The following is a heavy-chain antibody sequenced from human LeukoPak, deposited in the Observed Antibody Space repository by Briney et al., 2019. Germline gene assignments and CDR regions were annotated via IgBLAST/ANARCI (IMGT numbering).Heavy chain of an antibody. D-gene: IGHD6-19*01. V-gene: IGHV3-15*01. CDR2: IKKKSDGGTT. CDR3: TGSPWATNDF. J-gene: IGHJ4*02. CDR1: GFTFSDAR. Sequence: GGSLRLSCAGSGFTFSDARMSWVRQPPGKGLEWVGRIKKKSDGGTTDYAAPVKDRFTISRDDSKNTVYLHMSSLRIEDTAVYYCTGSPWATNDFWGQGTLVTVSS.